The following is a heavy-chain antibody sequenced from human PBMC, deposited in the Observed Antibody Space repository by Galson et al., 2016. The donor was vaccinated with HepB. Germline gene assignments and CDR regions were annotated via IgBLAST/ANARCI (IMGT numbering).Heavy chain of an antibody. V-gene: IGHV3-73*01. J-gene: IGHJ4*02. Sequence: SLRLSCAASGFTFSSYDMDWVRQAPGKGLEWVGRIRSKANNYATAYAASLKGRFTISRDDSKNTAYLQMNSLKTEDTAVYYCTGVTVTKGNRFEYWGQGTLVTVSS. D-gene: IGHD4-17*01. CDR2: IRSKANNYAT. CDR3: TGVTVTKGNRFEY. CDR1: GFTFSSYD.